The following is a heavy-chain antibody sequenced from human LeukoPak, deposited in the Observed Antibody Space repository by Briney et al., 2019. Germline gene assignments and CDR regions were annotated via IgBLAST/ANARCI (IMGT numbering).Heavy chain of an antibody. Sequence: PGGSLRLSCAASGFTVSSNYMSWVRQAPGKGLEWVSVIYSGGSTYYADSVKGRFTISRDNSKNTLYLQMNSLRAEDTAVYYCAKSPVAYSSSWYVVYWGQGTLVTVSS. D-gene: IGHD6-13*01. V-gene: IGHV3-53*01. J-gene: IGHJ4*02. CDR2: IYSGGST. CDR3: AKSPVAYSSSWYVVY. CDR1: GFTVSSNY.